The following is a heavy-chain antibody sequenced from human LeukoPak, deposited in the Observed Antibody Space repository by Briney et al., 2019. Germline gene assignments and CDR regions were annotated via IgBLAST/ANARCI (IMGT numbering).Heavy chain of an antibody. V-gene: IGHV3-43*01. J-gene: IGHJ4*02. D-gene: IGHD5-12*01. Sequence: GGSLRLSCAASGFTFDDYSMHWVRQAPGKGLEWVSVITWDGGSTYYADSVKGRFTISRDNRKKSLYLQMNSLRTEDTAFYYCAKGRLVAGGPYYFDYWGQGTLVTVSS. CDR3: AKGRLVAGGPYYFDY. CDR1: GFTFDDYS. CDR2: ITWDGGST.